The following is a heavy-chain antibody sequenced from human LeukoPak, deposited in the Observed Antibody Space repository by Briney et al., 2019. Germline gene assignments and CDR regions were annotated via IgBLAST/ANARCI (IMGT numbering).Heavy chain of an antibody. V-gene: IGHV4-59*01. CDR1: GGSISSYY. CDR3: ARGSWIQSSPAIYYFDY. J-gene: IGHJ4*02. D-gene: IGHD5-18*01. Sequence: PSETLSLTCTVSGGSISSYYWSWIRQPPGKGLEWIGYIYYSRSIKYNPSLKSRVTMSVDTSKNQFSLKLSSVTAADTAVYYCARGSWIQSSPAIYYFDYWGQGTLVTVSS. CDR2: IYYSRSI.